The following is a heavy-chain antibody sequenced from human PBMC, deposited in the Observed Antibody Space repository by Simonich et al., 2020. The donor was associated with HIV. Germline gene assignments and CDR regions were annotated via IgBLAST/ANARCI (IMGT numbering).Heavy chain of an antibody. CDR2: INTNTGHP. CDR3: ARVAGTRPGTNWFDP. Sequence: QVQLVQSGSELKKPGASVKVSCKASGYTFTSYAMNWVRQAPGQGLEWMGRINTNTGHPTYVQGFTGRFVVSLDTSVSTAYLQISSLKGEDTAVYYCARVAGTRPGTNWFDPWGQGTLVTVSS. D-gene: IGHD1-7*01. CDR1: GYTFTSYA. V-gene: IGHV7-4-1*02. J-gene: IGHJ5*02.